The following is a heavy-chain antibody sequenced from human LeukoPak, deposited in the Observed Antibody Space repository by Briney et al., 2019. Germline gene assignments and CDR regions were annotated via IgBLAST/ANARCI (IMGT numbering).Heavy chain of an antibody. Sequence: SETLSLTCTVSGGFISSGSYYWSWIRQPAGKGLEWIGEINHSGSTNYNPSLKSRVTISVDTSKNQFSLKLSSVTAADTAVYYCARGLTTVTTWYYYYYMDVWGKGTTVTVSS. J-gene: IGHJ6*03. V-gene: IGHV4-61*10. CDR1: GGFISSGSYY. CDR3: ARGLTTVTTWYYYYYMDV. D-gene: IGHD4-17*01. CDR2: INHSGST.